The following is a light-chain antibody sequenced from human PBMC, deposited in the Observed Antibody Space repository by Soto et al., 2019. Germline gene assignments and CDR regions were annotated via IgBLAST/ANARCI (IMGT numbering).Light chain of an antibody. CDR3: QQYYYYST. J-gene: IGKJ1*01. V-gene: IGKV1-5*01. CDR2: DVS. Sequence: DIQMTQSPSTLSSSIGDRVTITCRASQSLNGRLAWYQQRPGHAPNLLIYDVSTFETGVPSRFSGTGSESEFTLSISGLQPDVLAAYYCQQYYYYSTFGPGTKVEIK. CDR1: QSLNGR.